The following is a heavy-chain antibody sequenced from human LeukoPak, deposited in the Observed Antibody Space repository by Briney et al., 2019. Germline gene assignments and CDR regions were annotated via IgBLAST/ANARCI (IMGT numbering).Heavy chain of an antibody. J-gene: IGHJ6*03. V-gene: IGHV1-69*05. Sequence: VASVKVSCKASGGTFSSYAISWVRQAPGQGLEWMGGIIPIFGTANYAQKFQGRVTITTDESTSTAYMELSSLRSEDTAVYYCARGSPMEVVPAAISYYYYYYMDVWGKGTTVTVSS. CDR1: GGTFSSYA. CDR2: IIPIFGTA. D-gene: IGHD2-2*01. CDR3: ARGSPMEVVPAAISYYYYYYMDV.